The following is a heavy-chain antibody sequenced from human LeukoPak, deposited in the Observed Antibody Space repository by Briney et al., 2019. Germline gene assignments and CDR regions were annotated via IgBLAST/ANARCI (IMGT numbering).Heavy chain of an antibody. CDR3: ARGDGCNYDY. J-gene: IGHJ4*02. Sequence: SSETLSLTCTVSGGSMSSYYWSWIRQSPGKGLEWIAYIYYSGSTNYNPSLKSRVTISVDTSKNQFSLKLSSVTAADTAVYYCARGDGCNYDYWGQGTPVTVSS. CDR1: GGSMSSYY. CDR2: IYYSGST. V-gene: IGHV4-59*01. D-gene: IGHD5-24*01.